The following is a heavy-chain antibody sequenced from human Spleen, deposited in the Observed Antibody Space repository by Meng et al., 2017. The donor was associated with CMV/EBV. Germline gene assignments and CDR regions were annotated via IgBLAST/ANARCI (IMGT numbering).Heavy chain of an antibody. CDR2: VYYSGTT. CDR3: ARTAPAGYSSA. D-gene: IGHD3-22*01. V-gene: IGHV4-61*01. J-gene: IGHJ5*02. CDR1: GDSVTTNRYD. Sequence: CTVSGDSVTTNRYDWSWIRQSPGKGLEWIGYVYYSGTTNYNPSLKSRVTISLDMSKNQFSLKLSSVTAADTAVYHCARTAPAGYSSAWGQGTLVTVSS.